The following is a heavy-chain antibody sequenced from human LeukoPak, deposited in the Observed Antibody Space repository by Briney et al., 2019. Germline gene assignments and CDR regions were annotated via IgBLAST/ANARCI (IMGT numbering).Heavy chain of an antibody. CDR1: GFTFSSYG. V-gene: IGHV3-33*01. CDR3: ARDRVSLYYYYGMDV. CDR2: IWYDGSNK. J-gene: IGHJ6*02. Sequence: PGRSLRLSCAASGFTFSSYGMHWVRQAPGKGLEWVAVIWYDGSNKYYADSVKGRFTISRDNSKNTLYLQMNSLRAEDTAVYYCARDRVSLYYYYGMDVWGQGTTVTVSS.